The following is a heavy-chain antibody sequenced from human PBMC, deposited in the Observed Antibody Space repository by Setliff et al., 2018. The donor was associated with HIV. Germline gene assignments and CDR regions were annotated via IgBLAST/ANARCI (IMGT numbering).Heavy chain of an antibody. Sequence: SETLSLTCTVSGGSISTYYWSWIRQPPGKGLEWMGNIYYSGSTNYNPSLKSRVTISVDTSKNQFSLKLSSVTAADTAVYYCARGQGRFSFGAQFWYYFDYWGQGTLVTVSS. CDR3: ARGQGRFSFGAQFWYYFDY. CDR1: GGSISTYY. D-gene: IGHD5-18*01. CDR2: IYYSGST. V-gene: IGHV4-59*01. J-gene: IGHJ4*02.